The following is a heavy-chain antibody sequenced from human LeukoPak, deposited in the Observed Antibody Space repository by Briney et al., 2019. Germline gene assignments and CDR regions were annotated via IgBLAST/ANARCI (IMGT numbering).Heavy chain of an antibody. V-gene: IGHV4-34*01. Sequence: SETLSLTCAVYGGSFSGYYWSWIRQPPGKGLEWIGEINHSGSTNYNPSLKSRVTISVDTSKSQFSLKLSSVTAADTAVYYCARGRRWFVDYWGQGTLVTASS. D-gene: IGHD3-10*01. CDR1: GGSFSGYY. CDR2: INHSGST. J-gene: IGHJ4*02. CDR3: ARGRRWFVDY.